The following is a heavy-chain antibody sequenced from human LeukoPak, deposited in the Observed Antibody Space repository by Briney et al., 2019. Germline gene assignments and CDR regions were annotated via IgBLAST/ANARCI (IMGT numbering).Heavy chain of an antibody. CDR3: ARHPYSSGWYLWDWFDP. D-gene: IGHD6-19*01. Sequence: LGEPLKISCKGSGYSFTSYWIGWVRQMPGKGLEWMGIIYPGDSDTRYSPSFQGQVTISADKSISTAYLQWSSLKASDTAMYYCARHPYSSGWYLWDWFDPWGQGTLVTVSS. CDR2: IYPGDSDT. V-gene: IGHV5-51*01. CDR1: GYSFTSYW. J-gene: IGHJ5*02.